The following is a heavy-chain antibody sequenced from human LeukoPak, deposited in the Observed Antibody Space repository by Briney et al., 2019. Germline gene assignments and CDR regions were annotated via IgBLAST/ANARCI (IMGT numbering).Heavy chain of an antibody. CDR1: GYTFTSYD. V-gene: IGHV1-8*01. CDR3: AAGGTVTTPWYYYYMDV. CDR2: MNPNSGNT. J-gene: IGHJ6*03. D-gene: IGHD4-17*01. Sequence: ASVKVSCKASGYTFTSYDINWVRQATGQGLEWMGWMNPNSGNTGYAQKFQGRVTMTRNTSISTAYMELSSLRSEDTAVYYRAAGGTVTTPWYYYYMDVWGKGTTVTVSS.